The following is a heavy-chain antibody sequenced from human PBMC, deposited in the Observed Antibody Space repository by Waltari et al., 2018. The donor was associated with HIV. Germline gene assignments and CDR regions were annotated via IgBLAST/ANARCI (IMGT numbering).Heavy chain of an antibody. V-gene: IGHV4-4*07. Sequence: QVQLQESGPGLVKPSETLSLTCTVSGGSLSSYYRSWMRPPAGTGLEWIGRIYTSGSTNYNPSLKSRVTMSVDTSKNQFSLKLSSVTAADTAVYYCARDEAYCGGDCYPHDWYFDLWGRGTLVTVSS. CDR3: ARDEAYCGGDCYPHDWYFDL. J-gene: IGHJ2*01. D-gene: IGHD2-21*02. CDR1: GGSLSSYY. CDR2: IYTSGST.